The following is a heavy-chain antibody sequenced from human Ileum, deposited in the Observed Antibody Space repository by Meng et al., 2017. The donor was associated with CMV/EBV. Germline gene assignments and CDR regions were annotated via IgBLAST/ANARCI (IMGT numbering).Heavy chain of an antibody. CDR1: FTFTDHS. J-gene: IGHJ5*02. D-gene: IGHD6-19*01. V-gene: IGHV1-2*02. CDR2: INPQSGGT. CDR3: TRDRDRSGWPSTNSFDP. Sequence: FTFTDHSIHWIRQAPGQGLEWMGWINPQSGGTNFPQNFLGRVTLTTDTSTNTAYMDLSGLRSDDTAVYYCTRDRDRSGWPSTNSFDPWGQGTLVTVSS.